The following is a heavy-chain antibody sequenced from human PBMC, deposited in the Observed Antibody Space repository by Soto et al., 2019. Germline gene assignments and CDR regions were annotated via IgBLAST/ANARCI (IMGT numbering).Heavy chain of an antibody. CDR3: ARHVFGSEYFYGMDV. D-gene: IGHD3-10*01. V-gene: IGHV4-59*08. CDR2: IYYTGST. CDR1: GDSISSYY. J-gene: IGHJ6*02. Sequence: QVQLQESGPGLVRPSETLSLTCIVSGDSISSYYWSWIRQPPGKGLEWIGYIYYTGSTTYNPSLSGRATRSLDTSKTQFSLELSSVTAADTAVYYCARHVFGSEYFYGMDVWGQGTTVTVSS.